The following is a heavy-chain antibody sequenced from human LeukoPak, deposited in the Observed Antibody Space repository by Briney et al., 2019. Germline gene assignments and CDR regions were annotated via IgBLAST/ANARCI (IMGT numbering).Heavy chain of an antibody. D-gene: IGHD1-26*01. V-gene: IGHV1-8*01. CDR3: ARGKRWELLGYYYYYYMDV. CDR1: GYTFTSYD. Sequence: GASVTVSCKASGYTFTSYDINWVRQATGQGLEWMGWMNPNSGNTGYAQKFQGRVTMTRNTSISTAYMELSSLRSEDTAVYYCARGKRWELLGYYYYYYMDVWGKGTTVTVSS. CDR2: MNPNSGNT. J-gene: IGHJ6*03.